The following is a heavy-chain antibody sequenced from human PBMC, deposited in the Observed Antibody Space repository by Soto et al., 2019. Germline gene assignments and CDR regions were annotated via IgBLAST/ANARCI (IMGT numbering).Heavy chain of an antibody. CDR3: AREGGTATTSYFYYGVDV. CDR2: INPNSGDT. V-gene: IGHV1-2*04. CDR1: GYTFTGFS. Sequence: QVQLVQSGAEVKKPGAPVKVSCKASGYTFTGFSIYWVRQAPGQGLEWLGWINPNSGDTKYAKKFQGWVTMTRETSISRAYMELSRLRSDDTAVYYGAREGGTATTSYFYYGVDVWGQGTTVTVSS. D-gene: IGHD4-17*01. J-gene: IGHJ6*02.